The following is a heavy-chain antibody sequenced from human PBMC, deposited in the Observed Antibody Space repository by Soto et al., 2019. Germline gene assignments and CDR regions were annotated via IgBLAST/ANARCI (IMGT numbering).Heavy chain of an antibody. CDR1: GGTFSRYT. D-gene: IGHD6-13*01. V-gene: IGHV1-69*13. CDR2: TIPIFGTG. CDR3: ARDGYRLAAAARFDY. Sequence: SVKVSCKASGGTFSRYTIKWLRQAPGQGLEWMGGTIPIFGTGKYAQKSQGRVTIIADESTSTAYMELSSLRSEDTAVYYCARDGYRLAAAARFDYWGQGTLVTVSS. J-gene: IGHJ4*02.